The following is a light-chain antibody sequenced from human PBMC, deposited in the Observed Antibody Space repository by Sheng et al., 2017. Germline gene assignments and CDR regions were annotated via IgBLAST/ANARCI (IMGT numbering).Light chain of an antibody. V-gene: IGKV3-20*01. CDR3: QQYGSSPYT. CDR2: GAS. Sequence: EIVLTQSPATLSLSPGGGATLSCRASQSVTNLLAWYQQKPGQTPRLLIYGASSRATGIPDRFSGSGSGTDFTLTISRLEPEDFAVYYCQQYGSSPYTFGQGTKLEI. J-gene: IGKJ2*01. CDR1: QSVTNL.